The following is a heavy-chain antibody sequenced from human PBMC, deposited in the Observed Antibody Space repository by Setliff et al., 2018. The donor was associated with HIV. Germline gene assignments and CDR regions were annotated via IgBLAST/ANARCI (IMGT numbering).Heavy chain of an antibody. J-gene: IGHJ3*02. Sequence: SGFTFSTYRMNWVRQAPGKGLEWVSSISSSSSYIYYSDSLKGRFTISRDNAKNSLYLQMNSLRAEDTAVYCCARSKGHLYYDDDTGYVLRAFDIWGQGTMVTVSS. D-gene: IGHD3-22*01. CDR1: GFTFSTYR. V-gene: IGHV3-21*01. CDR3: ARSKGHLYYDDDTGYVLRAFDI. CDR2: ISSSSSYI.